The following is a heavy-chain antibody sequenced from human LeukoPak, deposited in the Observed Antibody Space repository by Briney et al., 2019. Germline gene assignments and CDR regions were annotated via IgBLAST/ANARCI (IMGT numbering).Heavy chain of an antibody. V-gene: IGHV1-8*01. CDR1: GYTFTSYD. CDR3: ARDPDFWSGYYIGGDPYYFDY. Sequence: ASVEVSCKASGYTFTSYDINWVRQATGQGLEWMGWMNPNSGNTGYAQKFQGRVTMTRNTSISTAYMELSSLRSEDTAVYYCARDPDFWSGYYIGGDPYYFDYWGQGTLVTVSS. CDR2: MNPNSGNT. J-gene: IGHJ4*02. D-gene: IGHD3-3*01.